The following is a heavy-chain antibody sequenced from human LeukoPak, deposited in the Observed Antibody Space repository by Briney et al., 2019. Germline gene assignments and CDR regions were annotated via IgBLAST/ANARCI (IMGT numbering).Heavy chain of an antibody. CDR3: ARGCLGSYCWFDP. CDR1: GGSFSGYY. Sequence: SETLSLTCAVYGGSFSGYYWSWIRQPPGKGLEWIGEINHSGSTNYNPSLKSRVTISVDTSKNQFSLKLSSVTAADTAVYYCARGCLGSYCWFDPWGQGTLVTVSS. CDR2: INHSGST. D-gene: IGHD3-10*01. V-gene: IGHV4-34*01. J-gene: IGHJ5*02.